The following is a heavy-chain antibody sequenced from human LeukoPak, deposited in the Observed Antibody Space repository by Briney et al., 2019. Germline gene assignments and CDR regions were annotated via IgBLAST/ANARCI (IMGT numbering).Heavy chain of an antibody. CDR2: IYYSGST. V-gene: IGHV4-59*01. CDR1: GGSFSGYY. D-gene: IGHD3-22*01. Sequence: PSETLSLTCAVYGGSFSGYYWSWIRQPPGKGLEWIGYIYYSGSTNYNPSLKSRVTISVDTSKNQFSLKLSSVTAADTAVYYCARSPHYYDSSGYDYWGQGTLVTVSS. J-gene: IGHJ4*02. CDR3: ARSPHYYDSSGYDY.